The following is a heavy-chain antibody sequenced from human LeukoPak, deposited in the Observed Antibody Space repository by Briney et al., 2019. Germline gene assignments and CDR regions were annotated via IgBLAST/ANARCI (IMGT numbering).Heavy chain of an antibody. CDR3: ARDGEDIVVVPAAIVDYFDY. CDR2: ISSSSSYI. D-gene: IGHD2-2*01. V-gene: IGHV3-21*01. J-gene: IGHJ4*02. CDR1: GFTFSSYS. Sequence: GGSLRLSCAASGFTFSSYSMNWVRQAPGKGLEWVSSISSSSSYIYYADSVKSRFTISRDNAKNSLYLQMNSLRAEDTAVYYCARDGEDIVVVPAAIVDYFDYWGQGTLVTVSS.